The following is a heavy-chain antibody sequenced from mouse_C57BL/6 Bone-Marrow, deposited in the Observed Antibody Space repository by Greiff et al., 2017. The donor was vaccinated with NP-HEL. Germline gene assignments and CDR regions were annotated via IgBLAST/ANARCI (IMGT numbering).Heavy chain of an antibody. CDR3: ARAGGSSYAMDY. CDR1: GFTFSDYY. CDR2: INYDGSST. Sequence: EVQRVESEGGLVQPGSSMKLSCTASGFTFSDYYMAWVRQVPEKGLEWVANINYDGSSTYYLDSLKSRFIISRDNAKNILYLQMSSLKSEDTATYYCARAGGSSYAMDYWGQGTSVTVSS. J-gene: IGHJ4*01. V-gene: IGHV5-16*01. D-gene: IGHD1-1*01.